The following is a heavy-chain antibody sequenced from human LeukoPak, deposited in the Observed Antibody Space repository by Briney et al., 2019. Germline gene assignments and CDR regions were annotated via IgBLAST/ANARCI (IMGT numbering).Heavy chain of an antibody. J-gene: IGHJ4*02. CDR1: GGSISSYY. D-gene: IGHD3-3*01. CDR2: IYYSGST. CDR3: AGTTITILYTTPSYFDY. Sequence: PSETLSLTCTVSGGSISSYYWSWIRQPPGKGLEWIGYIYYSGSTNYNPSLKSRVTISVDTSKNQFSLKLSSATAADTAVYYCAGTTITILYTTPSYFDYWGQGTLVTVSS. V-gene: IGHV4-59*01.